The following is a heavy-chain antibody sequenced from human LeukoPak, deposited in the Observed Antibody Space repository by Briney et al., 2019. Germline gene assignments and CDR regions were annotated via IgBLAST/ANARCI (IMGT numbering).Heavy chain of an antibody. CDR1: GFTFSSYA. V-gene: IGHV3-30-3*01. CDR3: AKGSYYYDSSGYDY. D-gene: IGHD3-22*01. J-gene: IGHJ4*02. Sequence: GGSLRLSCAASGFTFSSYAMHWVRQAPGKGLEWVAVISYDGSNKYYADSVKGRFTISRDNAKNSLYLQMNSLRAEDTALYYCAKGSYYYDSSGYDYWGQGTLVTVSS. CDR2: ISYDGSNK.